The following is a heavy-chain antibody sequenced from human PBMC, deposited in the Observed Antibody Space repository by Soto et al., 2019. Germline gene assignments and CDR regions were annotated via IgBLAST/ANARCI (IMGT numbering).Heavy chain of an antibody. V-gene: IGHV1-2*02. CDR3: ARDAGYYYYGMDV. CDR2: INPNSGGT. D-gene: IGHD3-10*01. CDR1: GYTFTGYY. Sequence: ASVKVSCKASGYTFTGYYMHWVRQAPGQGLEWMGWINPNSGGTNYAQKFQGRVTMTRDTSISTAYMELSRLRSDDTVVYYCARDAGYYYYGMDVWGQGTTVTVSS. J-gene: IGHJ6*02.